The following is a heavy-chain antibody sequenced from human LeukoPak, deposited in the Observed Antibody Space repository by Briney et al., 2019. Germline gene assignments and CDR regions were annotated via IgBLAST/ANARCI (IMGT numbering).Heavy chain of an antibody. Sequence: ASVKVSCKASGYTFTGYDINWVRQATGQGLEWMGWMNPNSGNTGYAQKFQGRVTMTRNTSISTAYMELSSLRSEDTAVYYCARGRGFGELLENWFDPWGQGTLVTVSS. CDR1: GYTFTGYD. V-gene: IGHV1-8*01. D-gene: IGHD3-10*01. CDR3: ARGRGFGELLENWFDP. J-gene: IGHJ5*02. CDR2: MNPNSGNT.